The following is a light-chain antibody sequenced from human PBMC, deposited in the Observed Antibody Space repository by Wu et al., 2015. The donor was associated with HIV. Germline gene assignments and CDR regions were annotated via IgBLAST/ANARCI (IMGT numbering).Light chain of an antibody. V-gene: IGKV1-39*01. Sequence: DIQMTQSPSSLSASVGDRVTITCRASQSISSYLNWYQQKPGKAPKLLIYAASSLQSGVPSRFSGSGSGTDFTLTITSLQPEDVATYYCQQTYSTPVTFGQGTKVEIK. CDR2: AAS. CDR3: QQTYSTPVT. J-gene: IGKJ1*01. CDR1: QSISSY.